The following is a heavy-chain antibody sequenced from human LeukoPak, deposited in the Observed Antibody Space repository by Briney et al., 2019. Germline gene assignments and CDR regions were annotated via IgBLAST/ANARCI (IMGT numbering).Heavy chain of an antibody. CDR2: INHSGST. Sequence: SETLSLTCAVYGETFSDYYWTWIRQPPGKGLGWIGEINHSGSTDYNPSLKSRVTISVDTSKNQFSLRLSSVTAADTAVYYCARCLQWPLRRCFDYWGQGTLVTVSS. D-gene: IGHD2-15*01. CDR3: ARCLQWPLRRCFDY. CDR1: GETFSDYY. J-gene: IGHJ4*02. V-gene: IGHV4-34*01.